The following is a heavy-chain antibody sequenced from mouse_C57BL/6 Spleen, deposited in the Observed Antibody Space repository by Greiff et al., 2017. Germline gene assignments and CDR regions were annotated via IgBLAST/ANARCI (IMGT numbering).Heavy chain of an antibody. V-gene: IGHV1-52*01. D-gene: IGHD1-1*01. Sequence: QVQLQQPGAELVRPGSSVKLSCKASGYTFTSYWMHWVKQRPIQGLEWIGNIDPSDSETHYNQKFKDKATLTVDKSSSTAYMQLSSLTSEDSAVYYCARLHYYGSSYGFAYWGQGTLVTVSA. CDR2: IDPSDSET. CDR1: GYTFTSYW. J-gene: IGHJ3*01. CDR3: ARLHYYGSSYGFAY.